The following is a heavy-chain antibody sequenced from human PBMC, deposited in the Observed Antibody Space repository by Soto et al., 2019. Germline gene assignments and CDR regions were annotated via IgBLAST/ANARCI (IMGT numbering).Heavy chain of an antibody. CDR1: GFTFSSYG. J-gene: IGHJ5*02. CDR3: AKGPAAEVNWFDP. Sequence: GGSLRLSCAASGFTFSSYGMHWVRQAPGKGLEWVAVISYDGSNKYYADSVKGRFTISRDNSKNTLYMQMNSLRAEDTAVYYCAKGPAAEVNWFDPWGQGTLVTVSS. V-gene: IGHV3-30*18. D-gene: IGHD2-2*01. CDR2: ISYDGSNK.